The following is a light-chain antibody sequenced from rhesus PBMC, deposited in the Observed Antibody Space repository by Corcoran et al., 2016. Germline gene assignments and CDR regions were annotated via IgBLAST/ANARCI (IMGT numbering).Light chain of an antibody. CDR3: QQGSNWPLT. V-gene: IGKV3-35*01. CDR1: QSVNSN. CDR2: DAS. J-gene: IGKJ4*01. Sequence: ETVMTQSPATLSLSPGERATLACRASQSVNSNLAWYQQKPGPAPRLPLYDASNRAPGIPHRFSGSGSGTDFTFTISSLEPEDVGVYYCQQGSNWPLTFGGGTKVEIK.